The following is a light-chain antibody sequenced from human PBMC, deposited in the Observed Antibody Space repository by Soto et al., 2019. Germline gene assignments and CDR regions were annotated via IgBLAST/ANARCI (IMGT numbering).Light chain of an antibody. CDR3: QQYGGSPLLT. Sequence: IVLTQSPGTLSLSPGDRATLSCSASRAISSSFLAWYQQKPGQAPRLLIYGASSRATGIPDRFSGSGSGTDFALIISRLEPEDFPVYYCQQYGGSPLLTFGPGTKVDIK. CDR2: GAS. V-gene: IGKV3-20*01. CDR1: RAISSSF. J-gene: IGKJ3*01.